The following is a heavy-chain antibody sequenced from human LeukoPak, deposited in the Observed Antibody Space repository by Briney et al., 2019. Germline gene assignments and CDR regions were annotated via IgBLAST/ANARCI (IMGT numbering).Heavy chain of an antibody. D-gene: IGHD4-23*01. CDR3: ASGIRWLDY. V-gene: IGHV3-7*02. Sequence: PGGSLRLSCAASGFTLSYYWMTWVRRAPGKGPEWVANIMQDGSEKYYVDSVKGRFTISRDNAKNTLYLQMNSLRAEDTAVYYCASGIRWLDYWGQGSLVTVSS. CDR2: IMQDGSEK. CDR1: GFTLSYYW. J-gene: IGHJ4*02.